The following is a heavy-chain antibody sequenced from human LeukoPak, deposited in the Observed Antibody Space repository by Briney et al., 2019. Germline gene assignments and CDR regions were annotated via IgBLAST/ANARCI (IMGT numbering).Heavy chain of an antibody. CDR2: IYTSGST. CDR1: GGSISSGSYY. D-gene: IGHD6-13*01. J-gene: IGHJ4*02. V-gene: IGHV4-61*02. CDR3: ARWSSSWYYFDY. Sequence: SETLSLTCTVSGGSISSGSYYWSWIRQHAGKGLEWIGRIYTSGSTNYNPSLKSRVTISVDTSKNQFSLKLSSVTAADTAVYYCARWSSSWYYFDYWGQGTLVTVSS.